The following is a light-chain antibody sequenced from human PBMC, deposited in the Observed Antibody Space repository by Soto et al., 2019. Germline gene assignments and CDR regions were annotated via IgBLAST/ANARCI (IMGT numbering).Light chain of an antibody. CDR1: QGISTY. J-gene: IGKJ5*01. V-gene: IGKV1-16*02. Sequence: DIQMTQSPSSLSASVGDRVTITCRASQGISTYLAWFQQKPGKAPKSLIYAASSLQSGVPSKFSASGSETDFTLTISSLQPEDFATYYCQQHYNYPITFGQGTRLEIK. CDR3: QQHYNYPIT. CDR2: AAS.